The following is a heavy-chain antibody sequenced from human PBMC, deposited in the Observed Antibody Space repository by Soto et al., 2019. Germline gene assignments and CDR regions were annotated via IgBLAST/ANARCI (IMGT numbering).Heavy chain of an antibody. D-gene: IGHD6-13*01. CDR1: GGSITSSSHY. Sequence: SETLSLTCTVSGGSITSSSHYWGWIRQPPGKGLEWIGSIYYSGSTYYNPSLKSRVTISVDKSKKQFSLWLTSVTAADTAVYYCAKKWGIASDAALDIWGQGTMVTVSS. CDR3: AKKWGIASDAALDI. V-gene: IGHV4-39*07. CDR2: IYYSGST. J-gene: IGHJ3*02.